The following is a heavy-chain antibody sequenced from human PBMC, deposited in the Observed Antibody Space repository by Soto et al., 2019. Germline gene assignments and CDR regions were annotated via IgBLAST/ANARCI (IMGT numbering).Heavy chain of an antibody. CDR2: IYYTGST. Sequence: SETLSLTCTVSGGSLSSYYWSWIRQPPGKGLEWIGYIYYTGSTNYSPSLKSRVTISVDTSKNQFSLKLTSVTAADTAVYYCGRGSGLTWFDPWGQGTLVTVSS. CDR3: GRGSGLTWFDP. CDR1: GGSLSSYY. J-gene: IGHJ5*02. D-gene: IGHD3-10*01. V-gene: IGHV4-59*12.